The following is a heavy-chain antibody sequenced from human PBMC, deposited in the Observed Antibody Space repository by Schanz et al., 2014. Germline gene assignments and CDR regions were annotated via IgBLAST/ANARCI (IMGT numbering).Heavy chain of an antibody. D-gene: IGHD3-10*01. CDR2: ITYNGGTI. CDR3: AKGRFGELSAFDI. Sequence: EVQLVESGGGLVQPGGSLRLSCAVSGFIVRSNYMTWVRQAPGKGLEWISYITYNGGTIYYADSVKGRFTISRDNAKNSLYLEMNSLRAEDTAVYYCAKGRFGELSAFDIWGQGTMVTVSS. V-gene: IGHV3-48*01. CDR1: GFIVRSNY. J-gene: IGHJ3*02.